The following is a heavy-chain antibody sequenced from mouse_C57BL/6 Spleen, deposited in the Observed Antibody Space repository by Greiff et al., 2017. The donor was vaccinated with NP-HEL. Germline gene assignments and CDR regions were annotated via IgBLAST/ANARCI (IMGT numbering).Heavy chain of an antibody. Sequence: EVQGVESGGGLVQSGRSLRLSCATSGFTFSDFYMEWVRQAPGKGLEWIAAIRNKANDYTTEYSASVKGRFIVSRDTSQSILYLQMNALTAEDTAIYYCARDAYYSDYYAICNRGQKASDTASS. D-gene: IGHD2-12*01. CDR1: GFTFSDFY. CDR3: ARDAYYSDYYAICN. CDR2: IRNKANDYTT. J-gene: IGHJ4*01. V-gene: IGHV7-1*01.